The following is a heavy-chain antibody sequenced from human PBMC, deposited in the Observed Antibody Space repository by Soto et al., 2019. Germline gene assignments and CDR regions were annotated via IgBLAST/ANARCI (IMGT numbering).Heavy chain of an antibody. V-gene: IGHV1-46*01. Sequence: GASVKVSCKASGYTFTSYYMHWVRQAPGQGLEWMGIINPSGGSTSYAQKFQGRVTMTRVTSTSTVYMELSSLRSEDTAVYYCARDHGDVFWGGGWLLRSNWFAPWGQGTLVTVSS. CDR2: INPSGGST. D-gene: IGHD3-3*01. CDR3: ARDHGDVFWGGGWLLRSNWFAP. J-gene: IGHJ5*02. CDR1: GYTFTSYY.